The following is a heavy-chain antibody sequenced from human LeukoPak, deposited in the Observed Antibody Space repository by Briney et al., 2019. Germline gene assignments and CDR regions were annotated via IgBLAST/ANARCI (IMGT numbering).Heavy chain of an antibody. V-gene: IGHV3-11*04. CDR2: ISISDTTI. Sequence: GGSLRLSCAASGFTFSDYYMSWIRQAPGKGLEWVSYISISDTTIYYADSVKGRFTISRDNAKNSLYLQMDSLRAEDTAVYYCAREPCSSTNCRIFDSWGQGTLVTVSS. J-gene: IGHJ4*02. CDR3: AREPCSSTNCRIFDS. CDR1: GFTFSDYY. D-gene: IGHD2-2*01.